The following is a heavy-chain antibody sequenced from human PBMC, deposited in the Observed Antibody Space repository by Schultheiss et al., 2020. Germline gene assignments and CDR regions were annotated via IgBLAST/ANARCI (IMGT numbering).Heavy chain of an antibody. J-gene: IGHJ4*02. D-gene: IGHD3-9*01. Sequence: WGSLRLSCAASGFTFSSYGMHWVRQAPGKGLEWVAVISYDGSNKYYADSVKGRFTISRENAKNSLYLQMNSLRAEDTAVYYCARVGGGGRLVWGQGTLVTVSS. V-gene: IGHV3-30*03. CDR1: GFTFSSYG. CDR3: ARVGGGGRLV. CDR2: ISYDGSNK.